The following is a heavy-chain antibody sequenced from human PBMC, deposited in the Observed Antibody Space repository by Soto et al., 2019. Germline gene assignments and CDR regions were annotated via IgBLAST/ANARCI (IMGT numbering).Heavy chain of an antibody. CDR2: IIPIFGTA. V-gene: IGHV1-69*13. CDR3: ARTDYGGNFVAQGMDV. CDR1: GGTFSSYA. D-gene: IGHD4-17*01. J-gene: IGHJ6*02. Sequence: SVKVSCKASGGTFSSYAISWVRQAPGQGLEWMGGIIPIFGTANYAQKFQGRVTITADESTSTAYMELSSLRSEDAAVYYCARTDYGGNFVAQGMDVWGQGTTVTVSS.